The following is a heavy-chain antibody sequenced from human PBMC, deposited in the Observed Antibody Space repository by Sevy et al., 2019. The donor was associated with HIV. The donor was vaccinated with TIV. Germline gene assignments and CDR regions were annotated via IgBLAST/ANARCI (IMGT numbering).Heavy chain of an antibody. J-gene: IGHJ3*02. CDR1: GGTFSSYA. CDR3: ARDNGYYYDSSGYYYDAFDI. D-gene: IGHD3-22*01. CDR2: IIPIFGTA. Sequence: ASVKVSCKASGGTFSSYAINWVRQAPGQGLEWMGGIIPIFGTANYAQKFQGRVTITADESTSTAYMELSSLRSEDTAVYYCARDNGYYYDSSGYYYDAFDIWGQGTMVTVSS. V-gene: IGHV1-69*13.